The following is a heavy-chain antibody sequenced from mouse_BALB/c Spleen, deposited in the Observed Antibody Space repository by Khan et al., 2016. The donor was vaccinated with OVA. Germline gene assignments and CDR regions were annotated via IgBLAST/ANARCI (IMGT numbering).Heavy chain of an antibody. J-gene: IGHJ3*01. CDR2: INPGSGGT. D-gene: IGHD1-1*02. CDR1: GYSFTDYL. V-gene: IGHV1-54*01. Sequence: QVQLQQSGAELVRPGTSVKVSCKASGYSFTDYLIDWVNQRPGQGLEWIGVINPGSGGTNYNEKFTGKATLTADKSSSTAYMQLSSLTSDDSAVCFCGRGGCGSLAYWGQGTLVTVSA. CDR3: GRGGCGSLAY.